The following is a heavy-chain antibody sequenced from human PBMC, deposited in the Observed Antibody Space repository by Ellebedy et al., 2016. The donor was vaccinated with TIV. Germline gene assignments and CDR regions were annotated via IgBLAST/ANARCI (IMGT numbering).Heavy chain of an antibody. CDR1: GGSISSYY. V-gene: IGHV4-59*08. CDR3: ARHIVIVAAGMGFDY. Sequence: MPSETLSLTCTVSGGSISSYYWSWIRQTPGKGLEWIGYIYYRGTTNYNPSLKSRVTISVDTSKNQFSLKLSSVTAADTAVYYCARHIVIVAAGMGFDYWGQGTLVTVSS. D-gene: IGHD6-13*01. CDR2: IYYRGTT. J-gene: IGHJ4*02.